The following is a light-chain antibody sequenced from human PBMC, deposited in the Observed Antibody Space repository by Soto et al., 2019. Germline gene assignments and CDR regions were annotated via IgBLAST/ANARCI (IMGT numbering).Light chain of an antibody. CDR3: SSYTSSITLNYV. CDR1: SSDVGGYNY. CDR2: EVS. V-gene: IGLV2-14*01. Sequence: QSVLTQPASVSGSPGQSITISCTGTSSDVGGYNYVSWYQQYPGKAPKLMIYEVSNRPSGVSNRFSGSKSGNTASLTISGLQAEDEADYYCSSYTSSITLNYVSGTGTKVTVL. J-gene: IGLJ1*01.